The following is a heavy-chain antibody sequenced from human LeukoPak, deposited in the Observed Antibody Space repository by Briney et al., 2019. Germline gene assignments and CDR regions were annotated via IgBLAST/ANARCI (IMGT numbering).Heavy chain of an antibody. CDR1: GFTFSNYA. J-gene: IGHJ4*02. CDR3: AKDLSAMDHFDY. CDR2: TKYSGGST. V-gene: IGHV3-23*01. D-gene: IGHD5-18*01. Sequence: PGGSLRLSCAASGFTFSNYAMSWVRQAPGKGLEWVSVTKYSGGSTYYADSVTGRFTISRDNSKNTLYLQMNSLRAEDTAVYYCAKDLSAMDHFDYWGKGTLVTVSS.